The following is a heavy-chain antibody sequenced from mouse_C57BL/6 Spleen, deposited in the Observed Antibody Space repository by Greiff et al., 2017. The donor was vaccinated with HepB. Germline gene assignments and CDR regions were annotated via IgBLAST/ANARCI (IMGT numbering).Heavy chain of an antibody. CDR3: ARGSYYYGSSGYAMDY. CDR2: INPGSGGT. Sequence: VQLQQSGAELVRPGPSVKVSCKASGYAFTNYLIEWVKQRPGQGLEWIGVINPGSGGTNYNEKFKGKATLTADKSSSTAYMQLSSLTSEDSAVYFCARGSYYYGSSGYAMDYWGQGTSVTVSS. CDR1: GYAFTNYL. J-gene: IGHJ4*01. D-gene: IGHD1-1*01. V-gene: IGHV1-54*01.